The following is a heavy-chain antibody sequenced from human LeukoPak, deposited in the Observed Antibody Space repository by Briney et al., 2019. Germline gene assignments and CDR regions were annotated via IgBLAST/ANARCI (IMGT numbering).Heavy chain of an antibody. CDR3: ASRYRGYCSSTSCYKFTGWFDP. D-gene: IGHD2-2*02. CDR1: GYTFTSYG. Sequence: GASVTVSFKASGYTFTSYGISWVRQAPGQGVEWMGGIIPIFGTADYAQKFQGRVTITTDESTSTAYMELSSLRSEDTAVYYCASRYRGYCSSTSCYKFTGWFDPWGQGTLVTVSS. CDR2: IIPIFGTA. V-gene: IGHV1-69*05. J-gene: IGHJ5*02.